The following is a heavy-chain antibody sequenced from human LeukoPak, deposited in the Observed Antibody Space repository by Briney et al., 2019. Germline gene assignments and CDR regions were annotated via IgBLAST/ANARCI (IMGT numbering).Heavy chain of an antibody. CDR3: ARRFDS. J-gene: IGHJ4*02. Sequence: GGSLRLSCAASGFTFNNFWMNWVRQAPGRGLEWISYIGPGGDIYYADSVTGRFTVSRDTAKNSLYLQMNGLRVEDTAVYYCARRFDSWGQGTLVTVSS. CDR2: IGPGGDI. CDR1: GFTFNNFW. V-gene: IGHV3-69-1*01.